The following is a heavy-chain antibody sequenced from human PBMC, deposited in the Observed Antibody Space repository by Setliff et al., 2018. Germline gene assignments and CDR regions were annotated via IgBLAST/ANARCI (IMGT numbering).Heavy chain of an antibody. J-gene: IGHJ4*02. D-gene: IGHD4-17*01. V-gene: IGHV4-34*01. CDR2: INHSGST. Sequence: SETLSLTCAVYGGSFSGYYWSWIRQPPGKGLEWIGEINHSGSTNYNPSLKSRVTISLDTSKNQFSPKLTSVTAADTAVYYCAGGRRYDYGWDFDYWGQGTLVT. CDR1: GGSFSGYY. CDR3: AGGRRYDYGWDFDY.